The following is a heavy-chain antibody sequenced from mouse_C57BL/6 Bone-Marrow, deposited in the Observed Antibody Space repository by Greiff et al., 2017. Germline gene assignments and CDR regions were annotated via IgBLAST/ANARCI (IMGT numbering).Heavy chain of an antibody. CDR3: ARGGLYGPLFAY. CDR1: GYAFTNYL. V-gene: IGHV1-54*01. D-gene: IGHD1-1*02. J-gene: IGHJ3*01. Sequence: QVQLQQSGAELVRPGPSVKVSCKASGYAFTNYLIEWVKQRPGQGLEWIGVINPGSGGTNYNEKFKGKATLTADKSSSTAYMQLSSLTSEDSAVYFCARGGLYGPLFAYWGQGTLVTVSA. CDR2: INPGSGGT.